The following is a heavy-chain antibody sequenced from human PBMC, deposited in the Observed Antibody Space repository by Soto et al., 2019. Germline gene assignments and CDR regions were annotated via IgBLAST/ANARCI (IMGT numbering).Heavy chain of an antibody. J-gene: IGHJ6*02. CDR3: AASVCIAATGEDVMVV. D-gene: IGHD6-13*01. V-gene: IGHV1-69*01. CDR1: GCTFSSYG. CDR2: IIPILTTP. Sequence: QVQLVQSGAEVKKTGSSVKVSCKASGCTFSSYGFSWVRQAPGQGPEWIGGIIPILTTPNYAQKFQGRVTIVADESTTTVYMKLSSLKLEDTAVYYCAASVCIAATGEDVMVVWGQGNSVTVSS.